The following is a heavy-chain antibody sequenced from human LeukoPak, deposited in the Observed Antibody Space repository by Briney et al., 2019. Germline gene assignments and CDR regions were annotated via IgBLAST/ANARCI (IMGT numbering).Heavy chain of an antibody. V-gene: IGHV4-31*03. J-gene: IGHJ3*02. D-gene: IGHD4-23*01. CDR1: GGSISSGGYY. CDR3: AGTTVVTPRDVFDI. CDR2: IYYSGST. Sequence: PSQTLSLTCTVSGGSISSGGYYWSWIRQHPGKGLEWIGYIYYSGSTYYNPSLKSRVTISVDTSKNQFSLKLSSVTAADTAVYYCAGTTVVTPRDVFDIWGQGTMVTVSS.